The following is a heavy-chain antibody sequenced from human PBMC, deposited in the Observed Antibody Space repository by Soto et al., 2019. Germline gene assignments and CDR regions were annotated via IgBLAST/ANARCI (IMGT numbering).Heavy chain of an antibody. V-gene: IGHV1-18*04. CDR2: ITTYNGNT. CDR1: GYTFTNYG. CDR3: ARFPNERGGWFDP. D-gene: IGHD2-8*01. J-gene: IGHJ5*02. Sequence: QVQLVQSGAELKKPGASVKVSCKASGYTFTNYGISWVRQAPGHGLEWMGWITTYNGNTNYAQDLQGRVTMTTDTSTSTAYMELRSLRSDDTAVYYCARFPNERGGWFDPWGQGTLVTVSS.